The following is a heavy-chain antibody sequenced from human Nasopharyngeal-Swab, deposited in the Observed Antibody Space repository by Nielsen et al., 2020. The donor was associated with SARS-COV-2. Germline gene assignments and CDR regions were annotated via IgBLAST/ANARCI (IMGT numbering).Heavy chain of an antibody. D-gene: IGHD3-9*01. Sequence: SETLSLTCTVSGSSISSYYWSWILPPTWKGLEWIGYIYYSGSTNYNPSLKSRVTISVDTSKNQFSLKLSSVTAADTAVYYCARARDVLTGYWDYYYYYGMDVWGQGTTVTVSS. CDR3: ARARDVLTGYWDYYYYYGMDV. CDR1: GSSISSYY. J-gene: IGHJ6*02. V-gene: IGHV4-59*13. CDR2: IYYSGST.